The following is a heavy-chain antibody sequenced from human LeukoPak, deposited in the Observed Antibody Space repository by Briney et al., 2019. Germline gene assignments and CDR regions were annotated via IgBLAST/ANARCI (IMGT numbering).Heavy chain of an antibody. J-gene: IGHJ4*02. CDR3: AKDSSDYVWGSYRLGWGNYFDY. D-gene: IGHD3-16*02. CDR1: GFTFSSYA. Sequence: GGSLRLSCAASGFTFSSYAMSWVRQAPGKGLEWVSAISGSGGSTYYADSVKGRFTISRDNSKNTLYLQMNSLRAEDTAVYYCAKDSSDYVWGSYRLGWGNYFDYWGQGTLVTVSS. CDR2: ISGSGGST. V-gene: IGHV3-23*01.